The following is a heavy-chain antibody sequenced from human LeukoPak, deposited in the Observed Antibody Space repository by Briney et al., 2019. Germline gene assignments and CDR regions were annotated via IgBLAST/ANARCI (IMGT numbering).Heavy chain of an antibody. CDR3: AKDSSSSWPLNRLFDY. V-gene: IGHV3-9*01. Sequence: GGSLRLSCAASGFTFDDYAMHWVRQAPGKGLEWVSGISWNSGSIGYADSVKGRFTISRDNAKNSLYLQMNSLRAEDTALYYCAKDSSSSWPLNRLFDYWGQGTLVTVSS. CDR2: ISWNSGSI. J-gene: IGHJ4*02. CDR1: GFTFDDYA. D-gene: IGHD6-13*01.